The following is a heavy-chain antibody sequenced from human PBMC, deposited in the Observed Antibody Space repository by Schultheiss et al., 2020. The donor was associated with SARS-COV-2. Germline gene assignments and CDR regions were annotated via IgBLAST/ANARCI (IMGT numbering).Heavy chain of an antibody. CDR1: GGSISSSNW. CDR3: ARTIGDGMDV. Sequence: SETLSLTCAVSGGSISSSNWWSWVRQPPGKGLEWIGEINHSGSTNYNPSLKSRVTISVDTSKNQFSLKLSSVTAADTAVYYCARTIGDGMDVWGQGTTVTVSS. D-gene: IGHD3-10*01. V-gene: IGHV4-4*02. J-gene: IGHJ6*02. CDR2: INHSGST.